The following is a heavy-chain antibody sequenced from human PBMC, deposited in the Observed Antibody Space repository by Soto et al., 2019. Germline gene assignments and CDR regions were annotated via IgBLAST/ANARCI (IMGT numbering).Heavy chain of an antibody. J-gene: IGHJ4*02. Sequence: EVQLVESGGGLVQPGGSLRLSCAASGFTFSSYAMHWVRQAPGKGLEYVSVIRSNGGSTYYANSVKGRFTISRDNSKYTLYLQMGSLRAEDMAVYYCARTSGYAFDYWGQGTRVTVSS. CDR1: GFTFSSYA. V-gene: IGHV3-64*01. D-gene: IGHD5-12*01. CDR2: IRSNGGST. CDR3: ARTSGYAFDY.